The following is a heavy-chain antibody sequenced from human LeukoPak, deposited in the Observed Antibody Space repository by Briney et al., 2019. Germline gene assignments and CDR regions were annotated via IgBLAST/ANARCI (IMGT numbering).Heavy chain of an antibody. J-gene: IGHJ4*02. CDR3: ATPQTWIQLWYY. CDR1: GGSISSSSYY. D-gene: IGHD5-18*01. V-gene: IGHV4-39*01. Sequence: SETLSLTCTVSGGSISSSSYYWGWIRQPPGKGLEWIGSIYYSGSTYYNPSLKSRVTISVDTSKNQFSLKLSSVTAADTAVHYCATPQTWIQLWYYWGQGTLVTVSS. CDR2: IYYSGST.